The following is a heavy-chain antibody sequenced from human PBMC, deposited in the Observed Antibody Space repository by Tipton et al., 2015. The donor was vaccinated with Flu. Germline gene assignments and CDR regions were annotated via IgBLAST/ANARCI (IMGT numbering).Heavy chain of an antibody. CDR3: GWLVRKYNWFDP. D-gene: IGHD6-19*01. Sequence: SLRLSCAASGFTFSSYWMSWVRQAPGKGLEWVANIKQDGSEKYYVDSVKGRFTISRDNAKNSLYLQMNSLRAEDTAVYYCGWLVRKYNWFDPWGQGTLVTVSS. J-gene: IGHJ5*02. CDR1: GFTFSSYW. CDR2: IKQDGSEK. V-gene: IGHV3-7*01.